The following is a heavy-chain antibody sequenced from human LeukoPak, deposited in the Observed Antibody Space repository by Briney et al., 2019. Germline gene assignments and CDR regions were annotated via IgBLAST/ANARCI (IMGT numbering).Heavy chain of an antibody. Sequence: PSETLSLTCTVSGDSISSSGYYWGWIRQPPGKGLEWIGSIYYSGSIYYNPSLKSRVTISVDTSKNQFSLKLTSVTAADTAVYYCAKDRGYRQLWGFDYWGQGILVTVSS. CDR1: GDSISSSGYY. D-gene: IGHD1-1*01. CDR2: IYYSGSI. V-gene: IGHV4-39*07. J-gene: IGHJ4*02. CDR3: AKDRGYRQLWGFDY.